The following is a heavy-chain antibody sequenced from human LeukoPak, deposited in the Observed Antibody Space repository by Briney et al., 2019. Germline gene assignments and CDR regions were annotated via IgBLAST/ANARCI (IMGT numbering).Heavy chain of an antibody. CDR3: AKDLHGGYSSDY. Sequence: GGSLRLSCAASGLTFNNFGMHWVRQAPGKGLEWVSFIGCEGVHKYYADSVKGRFTISKDNSKATLYLQMNSLRPEDTAVYYCAKDLHGGYSSDYWGQGTLVTVFS. V-gene: IGHV3-30*02. CDR1: GLTFNNFG. D-gene: IGHD4-23*01. CDR2: IGCEGVHK. J-gene: IGHJ4*02.